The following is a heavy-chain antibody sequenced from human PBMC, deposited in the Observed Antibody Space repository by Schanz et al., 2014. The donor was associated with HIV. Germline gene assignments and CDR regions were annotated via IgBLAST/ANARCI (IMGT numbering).Heavy chain of an antibody. Sequence: QVQLVESGGGVVQPGRSLRLSCAASGFTFSSYGMHWVRQAPGKGLEWVAVISYDGSNKNYADSVKGRFTISRDNSKNTLNLQMNSLRAEDTAVYYCARRDYGDYYYYYGMDVWGQGTTVTVSS. CDR1: GFTFSSYG. CDR2: ISYDGSNK. CDR3: ARRDYGDYYYYYGMDV. D-gene: IGHD4-17*01. V-gene: IGHV3-30*03. J-gene: IGHJ6*02.